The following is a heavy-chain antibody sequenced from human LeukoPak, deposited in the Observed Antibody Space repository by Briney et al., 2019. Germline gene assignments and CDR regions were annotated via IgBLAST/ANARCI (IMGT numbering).Heavy chain of an antibody. Sequence: LETLSLTCTVSVGSISSYYWSWIRQPPGKGLEWIGYIYYSGSTNYNPSPKSRVTISVDTSKNQFSLKLSSVTAADTAMYYCARDSTVVPASFDYWGQGTLVTVSS. CDR2: IYYSGST. CDR3: ARDSTVVPASFDY. V-gene: IGHV4-59*01. J-gene: IGHJ4*02. D-gene: IGHD2-2*01. CDR1: VGSISSYY.